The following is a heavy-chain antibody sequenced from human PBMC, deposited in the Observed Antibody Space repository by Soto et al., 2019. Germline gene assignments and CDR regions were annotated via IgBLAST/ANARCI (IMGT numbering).Heavy chain of an antibody. CDR1: GFNFSSYS. CDR2: ISSSSSTI. Sequence: GGSLRLSCAASGFNFSSYSMNWVRQAPGKGLEWVSYISSSSSTIYYADSVKGRFTISRDNAKNSLYLQMNSLRDEDTAVYYCARDRTYYYGSGSYYNPSFDIWGQGTMVTVSS. J-gene: IGHJ3*02. D-gene: IGHD3-10*01. V-gene: IGHV3-48*02. CDR3: ARDRTYYYGSGSYYNPSFDI.